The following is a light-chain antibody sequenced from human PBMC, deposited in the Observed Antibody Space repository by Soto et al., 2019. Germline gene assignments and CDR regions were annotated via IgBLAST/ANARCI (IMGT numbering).Light chain of an antibody. V-gene: IGKV1-39*01. CDR1: QSIGTY. Sequence: DIQMTQSTSSLSASVGDRVTITCRASQSIGTYLNWYLQKPGKAPQLLIHAASSLQTGVPPRFSGSGSGTEFTLTISSLQPEDFASFYCQQSFSTPPTFGQGTKLAIK. J-gene: IGKJ2*01. CDR3: QQSFSTPPT. CDR2: AAS.